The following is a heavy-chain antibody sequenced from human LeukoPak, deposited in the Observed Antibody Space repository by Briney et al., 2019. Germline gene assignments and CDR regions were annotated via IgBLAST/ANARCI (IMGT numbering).Heavy chain of an antibody. J-gene: IGHJ4*02. CDR2: IYYTGST. CDR3: ARLDTALDY. Sequence: PSQTLSLTCTVSGGSLSSGDYYWNWIRQYPGKGLEWIGYIYYTGSTSYSPSLKSRVSISRDTSKNQFSLNLHSVTAADTAVYCCARLDTALDYWGQGTLVTVSS. V-gene: IGHV4-31*03. D-gene: IGHD5-18*01. CDR1: GGSLSSGDYY.